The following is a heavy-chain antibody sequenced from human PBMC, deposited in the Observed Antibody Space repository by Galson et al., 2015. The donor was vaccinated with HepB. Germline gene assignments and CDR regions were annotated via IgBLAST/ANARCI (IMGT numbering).Heavy chain of an antibody. J-gene: IGHJ4*02. CDR1: GFTFSDYY. CDR2: ISSSSSTI. V-gene: IGHV3-11*01. CDR3: ARDEGSAALRVVPNSFEY. D-gene: IGHD6-13*01. Sequence: SLRLSCAASGFTFSDYYMNWIRQAPGKGLEWVAYISSSSSTIYYADSVKGRFTISRDNDNNSLYLQMNSLRGEDTAVYYCARDEGSAALRVVPNSFEYWVLGTLVTVSA.